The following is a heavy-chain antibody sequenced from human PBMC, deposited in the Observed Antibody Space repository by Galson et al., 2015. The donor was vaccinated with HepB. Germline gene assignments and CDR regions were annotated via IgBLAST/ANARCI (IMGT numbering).Heavy chain of an antibody. V-gene: IGHV3-30-3*01. CDR3: ARDRGTLYSYYYYYYGMDV. CDR2: ISYDGSNK. Sequence: SLRLSCAASGFTFSSYAMHWVRQAPGKGLEWVAVISYDGSNKYYADSVKGRFTISRDNSKNTLYLQMNSLRAEDTAVYYCARDRGTLYSYYYYYYGMDVWGQGTTVTVSS. J-gene: IGHJ6*02. CDR1: GFTFSSYA. D-gene: IGHD5-18*01.